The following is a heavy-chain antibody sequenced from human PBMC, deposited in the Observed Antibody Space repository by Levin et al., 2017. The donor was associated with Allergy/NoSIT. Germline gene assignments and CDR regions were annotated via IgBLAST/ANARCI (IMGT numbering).Heavy chain of an antibody. CDR3: GRRRSGYYDVIDY. CDR2: INPFSGGT. J-gene: IGHJ4*02. CDR1: EYSYTDYY. V-gene: IGHV1-2*02. Sequence: GESLKISCKASEYSYTDYYIHWVRQAPGQGLEWMGWINPFSGGTKYAQKFQGRVTVTGDTAISTVYMEMSSLRSDDTAVYYCGRRRSGYYDVIDYWGQGTLVTV. D-gene: IGHD3-3*01.